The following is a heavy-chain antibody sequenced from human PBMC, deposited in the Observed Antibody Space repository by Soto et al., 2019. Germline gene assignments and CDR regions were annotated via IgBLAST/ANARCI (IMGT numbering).Heavy chain of an antibody. D-gene: IGHD1-26*01. CDR1: GYTFTSYA. CDR2: INAANGNT. CDR3: AREGGGSYYTYSYYYYGMDV. Sequence: QVQLVQSGAEVKKPGASVKVSCKASGYTFTSYAMHWVRQAPGQRLEWMGWINAANGNTKYSQKFQGRVTITRDTSASTAYMELSSLRSEDTAVYYCAREGGGSYYTYSYYYYGMDVWGQGTTVTVSS. J-gene: IGHJ6*02. V-gene: IGHV1-3*01.